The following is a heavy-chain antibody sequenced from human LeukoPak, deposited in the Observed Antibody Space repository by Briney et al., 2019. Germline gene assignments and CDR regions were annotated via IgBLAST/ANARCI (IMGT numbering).Heavy chain of an antibody. Sequence: GGSLRLSCAASGFNFNNYWMTWVRQPPGKGLEWVARISQDGTETSYADSVKGRFTISRENSKNTLYLQMNSLRAEDTAVYYCAKWGDYDILTGYYDSDYWGQGTLVTVSS. CDR3: AKWGDYDILTGYYDSDY. CDR1: GFNFNNYW. CDR2: ISQDGTET. D-gene: IGHD3-9*01. J-gene: IGHJ4*02. V-gene: IGHV3-7*03.